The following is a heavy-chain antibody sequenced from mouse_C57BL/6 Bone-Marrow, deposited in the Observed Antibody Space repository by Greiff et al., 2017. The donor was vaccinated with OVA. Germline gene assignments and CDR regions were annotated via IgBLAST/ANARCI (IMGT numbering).Heavy chain of an antibody. Sequence: EVQLQQSGTVLARPGASVKMSCKTSGYTFTSYWMHWVKQRPGQGLEWIGAIYPGNSGTSYNQKFKGKATLTVDKSSSTAYMELRSLTSEDSAVYYCARRGLLRYFDVWGTGTTVTVSS. V-gene: IGHV1-5*01. D-gene: IGHD2-3*01. CDR2: IYPGNSGT. J-gene: IGHJ1*03. CDR1: GYTFTSYW. CDR3: ARRGLLRYFDV.